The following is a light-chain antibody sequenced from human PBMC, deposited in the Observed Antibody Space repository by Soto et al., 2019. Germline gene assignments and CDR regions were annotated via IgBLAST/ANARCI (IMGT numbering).Light chain of an antibody. CDR2: DAS. CDR1: QRVRSNY. Sequence: EIVLTQSPDTLSLSPGEIATLSCRASQRVRSNYLAWYQQKPGQAPRFLIYDASSRATGIPDRFSGSGSGTDFTLTISRLEPEDFAVYYCQLYGSTPLTFGGGTKVDIK. CDR3: QLYGSTPLT. J-gene: IGKJ4*01. V-gene: IGKV3-20*01.